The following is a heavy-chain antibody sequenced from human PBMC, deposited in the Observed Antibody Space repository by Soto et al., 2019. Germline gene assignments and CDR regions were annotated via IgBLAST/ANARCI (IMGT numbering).Heavy chain of an antibody. Sequence: PGGSLRLSCAASGFTFRSYAMHWVRQAPGKGLEWVATISYDENNRYYTDSVKGRFTISRDNSKNTLYLQMNSLRAEDTAVYYCARAGRLRLIYYYYGMDVWGQGTTVTVSS. V-gene: IGHV3-30-3*01. CDR2: ISYDENNR. CDR3: ARAGRLRLIYYYYGMDV. CDR1: GFTFRSYA. D-gene: IGHD5-12*01. J-gene: IGHJ6*02.